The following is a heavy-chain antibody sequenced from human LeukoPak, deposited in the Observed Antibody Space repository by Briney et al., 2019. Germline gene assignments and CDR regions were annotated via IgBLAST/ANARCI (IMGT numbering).Heavy chain of an antibody. Sequence: ASVKVSCKASGYTFTSYGISWVRQAPGQGLEWMGWINPNSGGTNYAQKFQGRVTMTRDTSISTAYMELSRLRSDDTAVYYCARDFRWGEAPNFDYWGQGTLVTVSS. CDR3: ARDFRWGEAPNFDY. CDR2: INPNSGGT. J-gene: IGHJ4*02. D-gene: IGHD4-23*01. V-gene: IGHV1-2*02. CDR1: GYTFTSYG.